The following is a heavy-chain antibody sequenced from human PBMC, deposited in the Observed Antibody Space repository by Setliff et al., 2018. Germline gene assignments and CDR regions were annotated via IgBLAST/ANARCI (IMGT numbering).Heavy chain of an antibody. CDR1: GYTFTSYG. CDR2: ISANNGYM. CDR3: ARDRSNIVVVPSGAKFDP. J-gene: IGHJ5*02. Sequence: ASVKVSCKASGYTFTSYGISWLRQAPGQGLEWMGWISANNGYMVFAQNLQGRIIMTTDTSTSTTYMELKSLRPDDTAVYYCARDRSNIVVVPSGAKFDPWGQGTLVTVSS. V-gene: IGHV1-18*01. D-gene: IGHD2-2*01.